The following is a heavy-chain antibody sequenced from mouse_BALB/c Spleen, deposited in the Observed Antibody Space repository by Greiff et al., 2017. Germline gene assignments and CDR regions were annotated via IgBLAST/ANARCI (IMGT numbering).Heavy chain of an antibody. D-gene: IGHD3-3*01. Sequence: EVHLVESGGGLVKPGGSLKLSCAASGFTFSSYAMSWVRQTPEKRLEWVATISSGGSYTYYPDSVKGRFTISRDNAKNTLYLQMSSLRSEDTAMYYCARQGTRNAMDYWGQGTSVTVSS. J-gene: IGHJ4*01. CDR1: GFTFSSYA. CDR3: ARQGTRNAMDY. CDR2: ISSGGSYT. V-gene: IGHV5-9-3*01.